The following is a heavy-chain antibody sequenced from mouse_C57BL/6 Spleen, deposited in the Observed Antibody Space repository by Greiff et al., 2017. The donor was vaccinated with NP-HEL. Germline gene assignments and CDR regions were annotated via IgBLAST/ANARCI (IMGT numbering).Heavy chain of an antibody. V-gene: IGHV5-9-1*02. CDR3: TREGMRYAMDY. Sequence: EVKLMESGEGLVKPGGSLKLSCAASGFTFSSYAMSWVRQTPEKRLEWVAYISSGGDYIYYADTVKGRFTISRDNARNTLYLQMSSLKSEDTAMYYWTREGMRYAMDYWGQGTSVTVSS. CDR2: ISSGGDYI. D-gene: IGHD2-10*02. CDR1: GFTFSSYA. J-gene: IGHJ4*01.